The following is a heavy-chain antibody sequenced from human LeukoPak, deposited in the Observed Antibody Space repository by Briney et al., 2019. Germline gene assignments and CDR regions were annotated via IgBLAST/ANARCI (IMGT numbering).Heavy chain of an antibody. J-gene: IGHJ5*02. CDR3: AREPTYYDILTGYYPNWFDP. Sequence: SETLSLTCTVSGGSISSGSYYWSWIRQPAGKGLEWIGRIYTSGSTNYNPSLKSRVTISVDTSKNQFSLKLSSVTAADTAVYYCAREPTYYDILTGYYPNWFDPWGQGTLVTVSS. CDR2: IYTSGST. CDR1: GGSISSGSYY. V-gene: IGHV4-61*02. D-gene: IGHD3-9*01.